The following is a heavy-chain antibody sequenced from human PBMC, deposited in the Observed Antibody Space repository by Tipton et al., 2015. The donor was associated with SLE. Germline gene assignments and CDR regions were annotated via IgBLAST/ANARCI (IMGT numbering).Heavy chain of an antibody. CDR3: ASLRRGYSYAYIDY. CDR1: GVSISSHY. CDR2: IHYSGTT. D-gene: IGHD5-18*01. J-gene: IGHJ4*02. Sequence: GLVKPSETMSLTCSVSGVSISSHYWSWIRQPPGKGLERIGYIHYSGTTNYNPSLRGRVTMSVDTSKNQFSLKLSSVTAADTAVYYCASLRRGYSYAYIDYWGQGTLVTVSS. V-gene: IGHV4-59*11.